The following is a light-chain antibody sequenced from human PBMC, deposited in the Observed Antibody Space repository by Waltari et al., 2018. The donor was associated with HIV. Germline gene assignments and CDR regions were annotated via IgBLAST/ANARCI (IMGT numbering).Light chain of an antibody. J-gene: IGLJ3*02. CDR2: DVN. CDR3: SSYAGRDTPNWV. V-gene: IGLV2-11*01. Sequence: QSALTQPRSVSESPGQSVTISCTGTSSAVAHYNSVSWYRQYPGTAPKLIIFDVNKRPSGIPDRFSGSKSGNTASLTISGLQGEDEADYYCSSYAGRDTPNWVFGGGTKLTVL. CDR1: SSAVAHYNS.